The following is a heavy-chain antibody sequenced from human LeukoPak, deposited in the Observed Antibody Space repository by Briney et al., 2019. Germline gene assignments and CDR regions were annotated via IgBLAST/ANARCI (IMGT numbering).Heavy chain of an antibody. Sequence: PGGSLRLSCAASGFTFSSYAMHWVRQAPGKGLEYVSAISSNGGSTYYADSVKGRFTISRDNSKNTLYLQMSSLRAEDTAVYYCVKGPPFYDILTGYFKGAYFDYWGQGTLVTVSS. V-gene: IGHV3-64D*06. CDR3: VKGPPFYDILTGYFKGAYFDY. CDR2: ISSNGGST. J-gene: IGHJ4*02. D-gene: IGHD3-9*01. CDR1: GFTFSSYA.